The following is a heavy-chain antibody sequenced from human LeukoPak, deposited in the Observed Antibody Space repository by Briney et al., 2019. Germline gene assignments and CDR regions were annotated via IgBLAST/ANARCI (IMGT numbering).Heavy chain of an antibody. Sequence: PSETLSLTCTVSGYSISSGYYWGWIRQPPGKGLEWIGSIYHSGSTYYNPSLKSRVTISVDTSKNQFALKLSSVTAADTAVYYCARVTFGGVIVPYFDYWGQGTLATVSS. V-gene: IGHV4-38-2*02. CDR1: GYSISSGYY. CDR3: ARVTFGGVIVPYFDY. J-gene: IGHJ4*02. CDR2: IYHSGST. D-gene: IGHD3-16*02.